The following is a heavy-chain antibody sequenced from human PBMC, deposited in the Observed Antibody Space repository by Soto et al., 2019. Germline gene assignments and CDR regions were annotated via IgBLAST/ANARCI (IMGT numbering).Heavy chain of an antibody. D-gene: IGHD2-15*01. J-gene: IGHJ5*02. Sequence: PSETLSLTCTVSGGSISSYYWSWIRQPPGKGLEWIGYIYYSGSTNYNPSLKSRVTRSVDTSKNQFSLKLSSVTAADTAVYYCARGDTVVRRFDPWGQGTLVTVSS. V-gene: IGHV4-59*01. CDR2: IYYSGST. CDR3: ARGDTVVRRFDP. CDR1: GGSISSYY.